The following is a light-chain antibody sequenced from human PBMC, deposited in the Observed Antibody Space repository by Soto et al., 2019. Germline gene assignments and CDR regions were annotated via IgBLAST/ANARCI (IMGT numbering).Light chain of an antibody. CDR2: TVS. Sequence: DILMTQTPLSLTVTPGEPASISCRSSQSLLDSEDGNTYLDWYLQKPGQSPQLLIYTVSYRASGVPDRFSGSGSGTDFTLKISRVEAEDVGVYYCMQRIEFPLTFGGGTKVELK. J-gene: IGKJ4*01. CDR1: QSLLDSEDGNTY. V-gene: IGKV2-40*01. CDR3: MQRIEFPLT.